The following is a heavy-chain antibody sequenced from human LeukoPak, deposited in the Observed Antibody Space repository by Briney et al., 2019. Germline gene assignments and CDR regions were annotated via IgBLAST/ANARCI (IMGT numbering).Heavy chain of an antibody. Sequence: ASVKVSCKASGYTFTSYGISWVRQAPGQGLELMGWISAYNGNTNYVQKLQGRVTMTTDTSTGTAYMELRSLRSDDTAVYYCARDPIAAAGLDYWGQGTLVTVSS. CDR1: GYTFTSYG. CDR2: ISAYNGNT. J-gene: IGHJ4*02. V-gene: IGHV1-18*01. D-gene: IGHD6-13*01. CDR3: ARDPIAAAGLDY.